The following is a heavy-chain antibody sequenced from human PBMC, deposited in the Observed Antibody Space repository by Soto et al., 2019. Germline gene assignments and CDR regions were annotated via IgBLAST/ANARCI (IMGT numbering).Heavy chain of an antibody. CDR1: GDSINSADYY. CDR2: IYYSRSD. D-gene: IGHD3-22*01. Sequence: LSLTCTVSGDSINSADYYWSWLRQPPGKGLEWIGYIYYSRSDYYNPSLGRRATITIDTSRDQFSLNLMSVTAADTAVYYCARVVQFYDSSGYSFYYFDYWGQGALVTVSS. V-gene: IGHV4-30-4*01. J-gene: IGHJ4*02. CDR3: ARVVQFYDSSGYSFYYFDY.